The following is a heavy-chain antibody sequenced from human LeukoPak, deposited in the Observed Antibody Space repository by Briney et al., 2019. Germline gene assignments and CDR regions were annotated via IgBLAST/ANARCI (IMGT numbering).Heavy chain of an antibody. D-gene: IGHD3-22*01. V-gene: IGHV3-48*02. J-gene: IGHJ6*02. Sequence: PGGSLRLSCAASEFTFSNYNMNWVRQAPQKGLEWVSYISTSSSTIYYADSVKGRFTISRDNAKNSLYLQMNSLRDEDTAVYYCARELYYDSSGYPYYYYGMDVWGQGTTVTVSS. CDR2: ISTSSSTI. CDR3: ARELYYDSSGYPYYYYGMDV. CDR1: EFTFSNYN.